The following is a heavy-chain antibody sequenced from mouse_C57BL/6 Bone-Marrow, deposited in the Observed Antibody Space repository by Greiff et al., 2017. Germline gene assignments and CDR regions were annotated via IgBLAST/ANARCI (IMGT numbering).Heavy chain of an antibody. J-gene: IGHJ2*01. CDR1: GYTFTSYW. CDR3: AIRLGRPYYFDY. CDR2: IDPSDSYT. D-gene: IGHD4-1*01. Sequence: QVQLQQPGAELVMPGASVKLSCKASGYTFTSYWMHWVKQRPGQGLEWIGEIDPSDSYTNYNQKFKGKSTLTVDKSSSTAYMQLSSLTSEDSAVYYCAIRLGRPYYFDYWGQGTTLTVSS. V-gene: IGHV1-69*01.